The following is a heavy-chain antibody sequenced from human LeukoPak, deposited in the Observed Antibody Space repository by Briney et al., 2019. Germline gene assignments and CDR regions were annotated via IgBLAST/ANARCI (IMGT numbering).Heavy chain of an antibody. J-gene: IGHJ4*02. CDR1: GFTFSSYG. CDR2: ISYDGSNK. CDR3: ARAPAGGMFLSYFEY. D-gene: IGHD3-10*02. V-gene: IGHV3-30*03. Sequence: GGSLRLSCAASGFTFSSYGMHWVRQAPGKGLGWVAVISYDGSNKYYADSVKGRFTISRDNSKNTLYLQMNSLGAEATAVYYCARAPAGGMFLSYFEYWGQGTLVTVSS.